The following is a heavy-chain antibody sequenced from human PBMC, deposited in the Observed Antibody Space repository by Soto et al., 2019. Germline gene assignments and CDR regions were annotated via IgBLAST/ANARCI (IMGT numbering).Heavy chain of an antibody. J-gene: IGHJ6*04. CDR1: GGSFSGYY. Sequence: PSETLSLTCAVYGGSFSGYYWSWIRQPPGKGLEWIGEINHSGSTNYNPSLKSRVTISVDTSKNQFSLKLSSVTAADTAVYYCGRGAGGWNRHMFSYYYYGMDVWGKGTTVTVPS. V-gene: IGHV4-34*01. CDR3: GRGAGGWNRHMFSYYYYGMDV. CDR2: INHSGST. D-gene: IGHD3-10*02.